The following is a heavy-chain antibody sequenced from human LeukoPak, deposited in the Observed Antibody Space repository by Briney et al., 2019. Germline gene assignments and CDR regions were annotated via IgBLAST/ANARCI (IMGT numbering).Heavy chain of an antibody. CDR1: GFTFSSYS. J-gene: IGHJ4*02. CDR2: ISSSSSTI. D-gene: IGHD5-24*01. CDR3: VRNSPDGWD. V-gene: IGHV3-48*01. Sequence: GGSLRLSCAASGFTFSSYSMNWVRQAPGKGLEWVSYISSSSSTIYYADSVKGRFTISRDNAKNSLYLQMNSLGAEDTALYYCVRNSPDGWDWGQGTLVTVSS.